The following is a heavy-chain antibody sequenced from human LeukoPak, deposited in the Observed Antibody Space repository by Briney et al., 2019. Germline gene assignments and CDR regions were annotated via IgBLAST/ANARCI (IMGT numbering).Heavy chain of an antibody. D-gene: IGHD5-12*01. Sequence: SETLSLTCTVSGGSIRSYYWSWIRQPPGKGLEWIGYIYYSGSTNYNPSLKSRVTISVDTSKNQFSLKLSSVTAADTAVYYCARLRVDYYGMDVWGQGTTVTVSS. CDR1: GGSIRSYY. V-gene: IGHV4-59*08. CDR3: ARLRVDYYGMDV. CDR2: IYYSGST. J-gene: IGHJ6*02.